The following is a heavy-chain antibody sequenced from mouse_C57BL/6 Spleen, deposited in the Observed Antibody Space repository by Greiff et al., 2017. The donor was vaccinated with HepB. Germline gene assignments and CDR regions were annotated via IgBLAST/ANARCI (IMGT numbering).Heavy chain of an antibody. CDR3: ASDTGTGAMDY. V-gene: IGHV2-6*01. CDR2: IWGVGST. Sequence: VMLVESGPGLVAPSQSLSITCTVSGFSLTSYGVDWVRQSPGKGLEWLGVIWGVGSTNYNSALKSRLSISKDNSKSQVFLKMNSLQTDDTAMYYCASDTGTGAMDYWGQRTSVTVSS. J-gene: IGHJ4*01. CDR1: GFSLTSYG. D-gene: IGHD4-1*01.